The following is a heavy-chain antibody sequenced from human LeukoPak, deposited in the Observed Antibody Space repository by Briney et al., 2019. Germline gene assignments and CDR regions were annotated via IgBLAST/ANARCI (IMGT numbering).Heavy chain of an antibody. CDR3: ARHSNGGDCSGSSCYVFDY. Sequence: PSETLSLTCTVSGGSISTYYWSWIRQPPGKGLEWIGYSDYSGSANYNPSLKSRVTISVDTSKNQFSLNLSSMTAADTAVYYCARHSNGGDCSGSSCYVFDYWGQGTLVTVSS. J-gene: IGHJ4*02. CDR2: SDYSGSA. V-gene: IGHV4-59*08. CDR1: GGSISTYY. D-gene: IGHD2-15*01.